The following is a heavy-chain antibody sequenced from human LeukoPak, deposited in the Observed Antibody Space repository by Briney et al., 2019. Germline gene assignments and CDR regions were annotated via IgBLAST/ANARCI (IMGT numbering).Heavy chain of an antibody. CDR2: IHDNGDS. Sequence: SETLSLTCTVSGGSISNYFWSWIRQPAGKGLEWIGRIHDNGDSNHNPSLKSRVTISVDTSKNQFSLKLSSVTAADTAVYYCARDYMVRGVIIEHWFDPWGQGTLVTVSS. J-gene: IGHJ5*02. V-gene: IGHV4-4*07. CDR3: ARDYMVRGVIIEHWFDP. CDR1: GGSISNYF. D-gene: IGHD3-10*01.